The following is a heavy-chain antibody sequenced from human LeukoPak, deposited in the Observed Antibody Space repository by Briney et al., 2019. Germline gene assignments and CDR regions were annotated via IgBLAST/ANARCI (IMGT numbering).Heavy chain of an antibody. CDR2: THYSGST. CDR1: GGSISSGSYY. Sequence: SETLSLTCTVSGGSISSGSYYWSWIRQPPGKPLEWIGYTHYSGSTTYNPSLNSRVTTSVDTAKNQFSLKLSSVTAADTAVYYCARWGGTLNAFDVWGPGTLVTVSS. J-gene: IGHJ3*01. D-gene: IGHD3-10*01. CDR3: ARWGGTLNAFDV. V-gene: IGHV4-61*01.